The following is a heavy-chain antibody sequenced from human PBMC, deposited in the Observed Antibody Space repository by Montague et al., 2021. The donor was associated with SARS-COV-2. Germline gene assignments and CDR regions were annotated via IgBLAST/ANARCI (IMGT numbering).Heavy chain of an antibody. V-gene: IGHV3-23*01. D-gene: IGHD5-18*01. J-gene: IGHJ6*02. CDR3: VKGGSRIQLWLHPGDSGLDV. Sequence: SLRLSCAASGFSFESYAMSWVRQAPGRGLEWVSAIAGSGDSTGDTTYYADSVRGRFTVSRDNSKNTLYLQMNSLRAEDTAVYYCVKGGSRIQLWLHPGDSGLDVWGQGTTVSVSS. CDR2: IAGSGDSTGDTT. CDR1: GFSFESYA.